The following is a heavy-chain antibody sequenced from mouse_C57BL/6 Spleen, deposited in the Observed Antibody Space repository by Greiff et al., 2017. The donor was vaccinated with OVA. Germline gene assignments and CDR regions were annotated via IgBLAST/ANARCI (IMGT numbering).Heavy chain of an antibody. V-gene: IGHV10-1*01. CDR2: IRSKSNNYAS. D-gene: IGHD1-2*01. J-gene: IGHJ2*01. CDR1: GFSFNTYA. CDR3: VRNKGHYDFDD. Sequence: EVQLVESGGGLVQPKGSLKLSCAASGFSFNTYAMNWVRQAPGKGLEWVARIRSKSNNYASYYADPVKDRFTISRDAPESMLYLQMNNLKAEYAVKYYCVRNKGHYDFDDWGKGTTLTVSS.